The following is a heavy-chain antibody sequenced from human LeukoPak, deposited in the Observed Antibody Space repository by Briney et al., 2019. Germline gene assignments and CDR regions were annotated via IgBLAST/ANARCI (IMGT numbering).Heavy chain of an antibody. CDR3: AGGPRWGWVDY. CDR2: ISSNGGST. V-gene: IGHV3-64*01. Sequence: PGGSLRLSCAASGFTFSSYAMHWVRQAPGKGLEYVSAISSNGGSTYYANSVKGRFTISRDNSKNTLYLQMGSLRAEDMAVYYCAGGPRWGWVDYWGQGTLVTVSP. D-gene: IGHD5-24*01. CDR1: GFTFSSYA. J-gene: IGHJ4*02.